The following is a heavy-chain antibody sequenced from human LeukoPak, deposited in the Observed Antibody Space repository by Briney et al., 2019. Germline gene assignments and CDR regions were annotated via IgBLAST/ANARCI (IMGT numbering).Heavy chain of an antibody. D-gene: IGHD1-1*01. J-gene: IGHJ4*01. V-gene: IGHV4-4*07. CDR2: IHLSGST. CDR3: ARHMGLGYTYFYPYFDY. Sequence: PSETLSLTCTVSGDPISSYSWTWIRQPAGKGLEWIGRIHLSGSTDYKPSLKSRVNISLDKSKNQFSLKLSSVTAADTAVYYCARHMGLGYTYFYPYFDYWGQGTLVTVSS. CDR1: GDPISSYS.